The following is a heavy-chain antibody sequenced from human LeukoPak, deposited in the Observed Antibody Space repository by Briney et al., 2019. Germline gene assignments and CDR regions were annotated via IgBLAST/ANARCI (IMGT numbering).Heavy chain of an antibody. CDR1: GGSMSSYY. Sequence: SETLSLTCSVSGGSMSSYYWSWIRQSPGKGLEWIGYIYHSGSTDYNSSLKSRVTISEDTSKKQFSLKVSSVTAADTAVYYCARWGYGSGSYDYWGQGTLVTVSS. CDR2: IYHSGST. J-gene: IGHJ4*02. CDR3: ARWGYGSGSYDY. V-gene: IGHV4-59*12. D-gene: IGHD3-10*01.